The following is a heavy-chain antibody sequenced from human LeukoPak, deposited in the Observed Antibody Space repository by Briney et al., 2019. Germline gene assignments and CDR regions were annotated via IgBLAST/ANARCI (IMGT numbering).Heavy chain of an antibody. J-gene: IGHJ3*02. CDR3: ARDNYLLRYFDWLTPRAFDI. CDR2: ISAYNGNT. CDR1: GYTFTSYG. V-gene: IGHV1-18*01. D-gene: IGHD3-9*01. Sequence: GASVKVSCKASGYTFTSYGISWVRQAPGQGLEWMGWISAYNGNTNYAQKLQGRVTMTTATSTSTAYMELRSLRSDDTAVYYCARDNYLLRYFDWLTPRAFDIWGQGTMVTVSS.